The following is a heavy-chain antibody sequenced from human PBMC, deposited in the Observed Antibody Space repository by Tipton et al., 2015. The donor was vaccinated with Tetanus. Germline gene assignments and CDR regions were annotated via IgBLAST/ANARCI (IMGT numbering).Heavy chain of an antibody. V-gene: IGHV1-69*06. CDR3: ARAQNYFGVLASFFDP. J-gene: IGHJ5*02. D-gene: IGHD3-3*01. Sequence: QLVQSGAEVKKPGSAVKVSCETSGGSFRTYVTSWVRQAPGQGLEWMGSIIPIFGTITYAQKFQGRLTITTDKSTSTAHMSLSSLRSEDTAVYYCARAQNYFGVLASFFDPWGQGTLVIVSS. CDR2: IIPIFGTI. CDR1: GGSFRTYV.